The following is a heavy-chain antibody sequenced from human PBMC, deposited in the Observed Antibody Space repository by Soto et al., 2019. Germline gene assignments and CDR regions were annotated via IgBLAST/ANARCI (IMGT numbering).Heavy chain of an antibody. CDR2: VFYTGFT. V-gene: IGHV4-39*01. D-gene: IGHD1-20*01. J-gene: IGHJ4*02. Sequence: KPSETLSLTCAVSGASISGSYYYWAWLRQSPGKGPEWIGSVFYTGFTSYNPSLESRVSVSVDMSKSQFSLKLSAVTAADTAVYYCATSQKGYNWNYFDHWGQGALVTVCS. CDR1: GASISGSYYY. CDR3: ATSQKGYNWNYFDH.